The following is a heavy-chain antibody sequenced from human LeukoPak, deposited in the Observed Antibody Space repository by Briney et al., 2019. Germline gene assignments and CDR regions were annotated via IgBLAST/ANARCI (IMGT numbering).Heavy chain of an antibody. D-gene: IGHD6-19*01. J-gene: IGHJ6*03. CDR2: ISSSSSTI. CDR1: GSTFSSYS. V-gene: IGHV3-48*01. Sequence: LAGGSLRLSCAASGSTFSSYSMNWVRQAPGKGLEWVSYISSSSSTIYYADSVKGRFTISRDNAKNSLYLQMNSLRAEDTAVYYCARGDHSSGWYRDGYYYYYMDVWGKGTTVTVSS. CDR3: ARGDHSSGWYRDGYYYYYMDV.